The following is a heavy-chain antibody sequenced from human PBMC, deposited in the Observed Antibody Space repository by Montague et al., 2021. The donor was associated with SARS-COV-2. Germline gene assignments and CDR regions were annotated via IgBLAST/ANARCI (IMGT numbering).Heavy chain of an antibody. Sequence: CAISGDSVSGHTASWNWHTHDLQTRLEWLGRTFLRSKRYYDYAVSLKXRMTISPDTSKNQFSLQLSSVTPEDRAVYYCARDPRYSLSWSFDYWGQGTLVTGSS. CDR2: TFLRSKRYY. CDR1: GDSVSGHTAS. J-gene: IGHJ4*02. D-gene: IGHD6-13*01. CDR3: ARDPRYSLSWSFDY. V-gene: IGHV6-1*01.